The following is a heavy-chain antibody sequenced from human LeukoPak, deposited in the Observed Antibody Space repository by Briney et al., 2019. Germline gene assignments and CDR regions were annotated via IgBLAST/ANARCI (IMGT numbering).Heavy chain of an antibody. Sequence: ASVKVSCKASGYIFTGYYMHWVRQAPGQGLEWMGRINPNSGGTNYAQKFQGRVTMTRDTSISTAYMELSKLRSDDTAVYYCARGDLTSIAARISFDYWGQGTLVTVSS. CDR1: GYIFTGYY. CDR3: ARGDLTSIAARISFDY. J-gene: IGHJ4*02. V-gene: IGHV1-2*06. CDR2: INPNSGGT. D-gene: IGHD6-6*01.